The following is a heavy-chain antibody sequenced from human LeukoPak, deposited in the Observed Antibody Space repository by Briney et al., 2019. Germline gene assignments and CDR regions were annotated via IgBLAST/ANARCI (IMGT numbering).Heavy chain of an antibody. V-gene: IGHV4-59*01. CDR1: GGSFSGYY. Sequence: SETLSLTCAVYGGSFSGYYWSWIRQPPGKGLEWIGYIYYSGSTNYNPSLKSRVPISVDTSKNQFSLKLSSVTAADTAVYYCARRGRRSGSYYGYFDYWGQGTLVTVSS. CDR2: IYYSGST. J-gene: IGHJ4*02. D-gene: IGHD1-26*01. CDR3: ARRGRRSGSYYGYFDY.